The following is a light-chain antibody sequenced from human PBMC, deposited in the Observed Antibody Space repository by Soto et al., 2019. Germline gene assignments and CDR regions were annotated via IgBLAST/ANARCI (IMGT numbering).Light chain of an antibody. J-gene: IGKJ1*01. CDR2: GAS. CDR3: QQYGNSPLT. V-gene: IGKV3-20*01. CDR1: QPVSTNF. Sequence: PGDRATLSCRASQPVSTNFLAWYQQKPGQAPRLLIYGASSRATGTPDRFSGSGSGTDFTLTISRLEPEDFGVFFCQQYGNSPLTFGQGTKVEIK.